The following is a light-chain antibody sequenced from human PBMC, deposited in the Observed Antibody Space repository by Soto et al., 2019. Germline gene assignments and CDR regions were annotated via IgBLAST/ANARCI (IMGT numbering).Light chain of an antibody. V-gene: IGLV2-14*03. J-gene: IGLJ1*01. CDR3: TSYTSSASLDV. CDR1: SSDIGGYNY. CDR2: DVS. Sequence: QSVLTQPASVSGSPGQSITISCTGTSSDIGGYNYVSWYQHHPGKAPKLMIYDVSERPSGVSNRFSGSKSGNTASLTISGLQAEDEADYYCTSYTSSASLDVFGAGNKLTVL.